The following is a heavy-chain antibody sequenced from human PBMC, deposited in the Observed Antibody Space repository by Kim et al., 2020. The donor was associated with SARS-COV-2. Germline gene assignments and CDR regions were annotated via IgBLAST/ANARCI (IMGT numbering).Heavy chain of an antibody. V-gene: IGHV3-43*01. D-gene: IGHD3-10*01. J-gene: IGHJ4*02. Sequence: GGSLRLSCAASGFTFGDYTMHWVRQAPGKGLEWVSLISWDGGSTYYADSVKGRFTISRDNSKNSLYLQMNSLRTEDTALYYCAKGIVPHYYGAGSYYGGFDYWGQGTLVTVSS. CDR3: AKGIVPHYYGAGSYYGGFDY. CDR1: GFTFGDYT. CDR2: ISWDGGST.